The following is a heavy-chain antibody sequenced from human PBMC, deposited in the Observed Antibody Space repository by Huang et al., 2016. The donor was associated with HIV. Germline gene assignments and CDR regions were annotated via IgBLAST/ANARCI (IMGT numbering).Heavy chain of an antibody. Sequence: EVQLVESGGGLVKPGGSLRLSCAASGLTFRNAWMSWVRQAPGKGLEWVGRIQSKTDGGTTDYAAPVKGRFSISRDDSKNTLFLQMKSLRSEDTAVYYCTTDIPAAGTGVYWGQGTLVTVSS. CDR2: IQSKTDGGTT. CDR3: TTDIPAAGTGVY. J-gene: IGHJ4*02. D-gene: IGHD6-13*01. CDR1: GLTFRNAW. V-gene: IGHV3-15*01.